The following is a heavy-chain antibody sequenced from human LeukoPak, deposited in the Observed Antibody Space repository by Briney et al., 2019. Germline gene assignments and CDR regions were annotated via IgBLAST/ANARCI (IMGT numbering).Heavy chain of an antibody. Sequence: ASVKVSCKVSGYTLTELSMHWVRQAPGKGLEWMGGFDPEDGETIYAQKFQGRVTMTEDTSTDTAYMELSSLRSEDTAVYYCATGAKQAQWLENWGQGTLVTVSS. V-gene: IGHV1-24*01. J-gene: IGHJ4*02. CDR3: ATGAKQAQWLEN. D-gene: IGHD6-19*01. CDR1: GYTLTELS. CDR2: FDPEDGET.